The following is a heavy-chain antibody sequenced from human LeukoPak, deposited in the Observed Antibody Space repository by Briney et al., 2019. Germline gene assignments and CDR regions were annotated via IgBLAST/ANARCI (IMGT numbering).Heavy chain of an antibody. J-gene: IGHJ6*03. Sequence: PGGSLRLSCAASGFTFSSYEMNWVRQAPGKGLEWVAVISYDGSNKYYADSVKGRFTISRDNSKNTLYLQMNSLRAEDTAVYYCAKDGSMPWGYYMDVWGKGTTVTISS. CDR2: ISYDGSNK. D-gene: IGHD2/OR15-2a*01. CDR3: AKDGSMPWGYYMDV. CDR1: GFTFSSYE. V-gene: IGHV3-30*04.